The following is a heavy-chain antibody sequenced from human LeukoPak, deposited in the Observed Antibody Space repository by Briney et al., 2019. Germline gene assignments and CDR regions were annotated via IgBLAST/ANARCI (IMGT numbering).Heavy chain of an antibody. CDR1: GFSFSSYG. V-gene: IGHV3-30*02. J-gene: IGHJ4*02. CDR3: ANLARTAVATLDY. CDR2: IRYDGSNK. Sequence: GGSLRLSCAASGFSFSSYGMHWVRQAPGKGLEWVAFIRYDGSNKYYADSVKGRFTISRDNSKNTLYLQMNSLRAEDTAVYYCANLARTAVATLDYWGQGTLVTVSS. D-gene: IGHD4-23*01.